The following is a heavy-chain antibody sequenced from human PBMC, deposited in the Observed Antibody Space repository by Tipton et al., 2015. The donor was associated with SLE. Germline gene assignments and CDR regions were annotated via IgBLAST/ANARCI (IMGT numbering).Heavy chain of an antibody. CDR1: GGSISSGGYS. D-gene: IGHD3-3*01. Sequence: TLSLTCAVSGGSISSGGYSWSWIRQPPGKGLEWIGYIYHSGSTYYNPSLKSRVTISVDRSKNQFSLKLSSVTAADTAVYYCARGGFSHPYDYWGRGTLVTVSS. V-gene: IGHV4-30-2*01. CDR3: ARGGFSHPYDY. CDR2: IYHSGST. J-gene: IGHJ4*02.